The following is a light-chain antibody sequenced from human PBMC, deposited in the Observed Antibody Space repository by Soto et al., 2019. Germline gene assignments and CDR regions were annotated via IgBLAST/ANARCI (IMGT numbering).Light chain of an antibody. CDR3: MQCIQTPYT. CDR1: QSLLHSAGFNC. CDR2: LGS. Sequence: DVVMTQSPLSLPVTPGEPASISCRSSQSLLHSAGFNCLDWYLQKPGQSPQLLMNLGSNRTSGVPDRFRGSGTGANVTLKISRVEPEDVIGYYFMQCIQTPYTIGQGTKLERK. V-gene: IGKV2-28*01. J-gene: IGKJ2*01.